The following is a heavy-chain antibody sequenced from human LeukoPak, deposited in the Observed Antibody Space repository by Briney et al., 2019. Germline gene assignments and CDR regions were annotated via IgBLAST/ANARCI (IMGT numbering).Heavy chain of an antibody. Sequence: SVKVSCKASGGTFSSYAISWVRQAPGQGLEWMGRIIPILGIANYAQKFQGRVTITADKSTSTAYMELSSLRSEDTAVYYCARDGFGELVGDYWGQGTLVTASS. D-gene: IGHD3-10*01. CDR2: IIPILGIA. J-gene: IGHJ4*02. CDR1: GGTFSSYA. V-gene: IGHV1-69*04. CDR3: ARDGFGELVGDY.